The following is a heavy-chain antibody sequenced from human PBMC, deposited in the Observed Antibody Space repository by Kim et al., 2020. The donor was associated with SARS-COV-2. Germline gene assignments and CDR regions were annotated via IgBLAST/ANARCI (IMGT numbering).Heavy chain of an antibody. Sequence: GGSLRLSCAASGFTFSSYWMHWVRQAPGKGLVWVSHINSDGSTTSYADSVKGRLTISRDNAKNTLYLQMNSLRAEDTAVYYCARDGYYYGSGTYYNLFGDWGQGTLVTVSS. V-gene: IGHV3-74*01. CDR1: GFTFSSYW. CDR2: INSDGSTT. CDR3: ARDGYYYGSGTYYNLFGD. J-gene: IGHJ4*02. D-gene: IGHD3-10*01.